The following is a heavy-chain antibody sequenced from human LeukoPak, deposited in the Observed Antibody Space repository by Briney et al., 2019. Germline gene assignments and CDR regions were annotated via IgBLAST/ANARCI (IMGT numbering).Heavy chain of an antibody. Sequence: GASVKVSCKASGYTFTGYYMHWVRQAPGQGLEWMGGIIPIFGTANYAQKFQGRVTITADESTSTAYMELSSLRSEDTAVYYCARSGSVLQWLGDYYYYYGMDVWGKGTTVTVSS. V-gene: IGHV1-69*13. CDR2: IIPIFGTA. J-gene: IGHJ6*04. CDR3: ARSGSVLQWLGDYYYYYGMDV. CDR1: GYTFTGYY. D-gene: IGHD6-19*01.